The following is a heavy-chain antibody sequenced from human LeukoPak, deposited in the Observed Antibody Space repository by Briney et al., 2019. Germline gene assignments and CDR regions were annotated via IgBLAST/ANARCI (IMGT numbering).Heavy chain of an antibody. D-gene: IGHD4-11*01. V-gene: IGHV1-18*01. J-gene: IGHJ5*02. CDR1: GYTFTSYG. CDR2: ISAYNGNT. Sequence: ASVTVSRKASGYTFTSYGISWLRQAPGQGLAWMGWISAYNGNTNYAQKLQGRVTMNTDTSTSTAYMELRSLRSDDTAVYYCARLRTTVTTIGRFDPWGQGTLVTVSS. CDR3: ARLRTTVTTIGRFDP.